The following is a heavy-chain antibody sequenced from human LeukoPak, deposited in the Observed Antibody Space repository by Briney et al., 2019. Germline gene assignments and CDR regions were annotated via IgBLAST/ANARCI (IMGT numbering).Heavy chain of an antibody. CDR3: ARGPRGKSYGPTEP. J-gene: IGHJ5*02. D-gene: IGHD5-18*01. CDR1: GGSFTGYY. CDR2: IMHTGST. Sequence: PSETPSLTCAVYGGSFTGYYWSWIRQPPGKGLEWIGEIMHTGSTFYNPSLKSRVTLSVDTSKSQFSLNVTSVTAADTAVYYCARGPRGKSYGPTEPWGQGMLVTVSS. V-gene: IGHV4-34*01.